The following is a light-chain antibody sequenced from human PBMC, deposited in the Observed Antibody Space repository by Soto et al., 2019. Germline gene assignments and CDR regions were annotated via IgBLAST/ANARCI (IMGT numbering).Light chain of an antibody. CDR1: SSDVGGYNY. Sequence: HSALTQPASVSGCPGQSIAISCTGTSSDVGGYNYVSWYQQHPGKAPKLIIYEVSNRPSGVSNRFSGSKSGNTASLTISGLQAEDEADYYCNSYTSKSTGVFGTGTKLTVL. CDR3: NSYTSKSTGV. CDR2: EVS. J-gene: IGLJ1*01. V-gene: IGLV2-14*01.